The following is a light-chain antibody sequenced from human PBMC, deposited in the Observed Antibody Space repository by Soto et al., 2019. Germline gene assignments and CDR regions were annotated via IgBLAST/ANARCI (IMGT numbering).Light chain of an antibody. J-gene: IGKJ2*01. CDR1: QSVSTS. Sequence: EIVLTQSPGTLSLSPGERATLSCRASQSVSTSLAWYQQTPGQTPRLLMYGASSRATGIPDRFSGSGSGTDFTLTISRLEPEDFAVYYCRHYRSSLDTFGQGTKLEIK. CDR3: RHYRSSLDT. V-gene: IGKV3-20*01. CDR2: GAS.